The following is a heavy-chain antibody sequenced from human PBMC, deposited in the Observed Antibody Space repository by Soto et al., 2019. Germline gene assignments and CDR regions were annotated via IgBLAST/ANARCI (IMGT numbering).Heavy chain of an antibody. D-gene: IGHD1-7*01. V-gene: IGHV4-31*03. CDR2: IYDNGGA. CDR3: ARGWNYYLDY. J-gene: IGHJ4*02. CDR1: GDSISSGGYY. Sequence: PSETLSLTCTVSGDSISSGGYYWSWIRQHPGKGLEWIGYIYDNGGAYYNPSLKSRVTISVDTSKNQFSLKLRSVTAADTAVYYCARGWNYYLDYWGLGTLVTVSS.